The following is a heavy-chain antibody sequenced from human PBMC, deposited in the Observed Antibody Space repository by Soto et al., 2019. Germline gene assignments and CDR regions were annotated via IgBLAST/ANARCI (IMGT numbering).Heavy chain of an antibody. J-gene: IGHJ6*02. CDR3: AREMGVTMVRGVIPYYYYGIDV. Sequence: ASVKVSCKASVGTFSSYTISWVRQAPGQGLEWMGRIIPILGIANYAQKFQGRVTITADKSTSTAYMELSSPRDEDTAVYYCAREMGVTMVRGVIPYYYYGIDVWGQGTTVTVSS. CDR2: IIPILGIA. V-gene: IGHV1-69*04. CDR1: VGTFSSYT. D-gene: IGHD3-10*01.